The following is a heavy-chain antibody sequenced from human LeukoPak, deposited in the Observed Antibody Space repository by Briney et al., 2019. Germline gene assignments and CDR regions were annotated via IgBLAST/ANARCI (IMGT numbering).Heavy chain of an antibody. CDR3: AKPAGGRNYGDYLHAFDI. CDR2: ISGSGGST. V-gene: IGHV3-23*01. D-gene: IGHD4-17*01. J-gene: IGHJ3*02. CDR1: GFTFSSYA. Sequence: PGGSLRLSCAASGFTFSSYAMSWVRQAPGKGLGWVSAISGSGGSTYYADSVKGRFTISRDNSKNTLYLQMNSLRAEDTAVYYCAKPAGGRNYGDYLHAFDIWGQGTMVTVSS.